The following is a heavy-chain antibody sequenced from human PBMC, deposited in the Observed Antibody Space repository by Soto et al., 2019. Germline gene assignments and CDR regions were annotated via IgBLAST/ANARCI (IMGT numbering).Heavy chain of an antibody. CDR3: ARHNLVGRFGDCWFDP. CDR2: IYYSGST. J-gene: IGHJ5*02. V-gene: IGHV4-39*01. Sequence: SETLSLTCTVSGGSISSSSYYWGWIRQPPGKGLEWIGSIYYSGSTYYNPSLKSRVTISVDTSKNQFSLKLSSVTAADTAVYYCARHNLVGRFGDCWFDPWGQGTLVTVSS. D-gene: IGHD3-10*01. CDR1: GGSISSSSYY.